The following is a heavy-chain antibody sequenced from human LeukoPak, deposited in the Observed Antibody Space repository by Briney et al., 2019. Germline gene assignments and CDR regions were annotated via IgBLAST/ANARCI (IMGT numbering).Heavy chain of an antibody. Sequence: GGSLRLSCAASGFIFSNYEMNWVRQAPGKGLEWGSFISSSGLSIYYADSVKGRFTISRDNAKNSLYLQMNSLRAEDTAVYYCAGDNIANGDLDFLEYWGQGTLVTVSS. CDR3: AGDNIANGDLDFLEY. V-gene: IGHV3-48*03. CDR1: GFIFSNYE. CDR2: ISSSGLSI. D-gene: IGHD4-17*01. J-gene: IGHJ4*02.